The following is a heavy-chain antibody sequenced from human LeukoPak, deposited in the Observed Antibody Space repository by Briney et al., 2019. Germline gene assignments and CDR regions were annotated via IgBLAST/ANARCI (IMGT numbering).Heavy chain of an antibody. CDR3: ARDGFGTGSN. Sequence: GGSLRLSCVASGFTFGKYWMSWVRQAPGKGLEWVANIKLDGSEKNYVDSVKGRFIISRDNAKNSLYLQMNTLRADDTAVYYCARDGFGTGSNWGQGTLVTVSS. CDR2: IKLDGSEK. D-gene: IGHD3-16*01. J-gene: IGHJ4*02. CDR1: GFTFGKYW. V-gene: IGHV3-7*03.